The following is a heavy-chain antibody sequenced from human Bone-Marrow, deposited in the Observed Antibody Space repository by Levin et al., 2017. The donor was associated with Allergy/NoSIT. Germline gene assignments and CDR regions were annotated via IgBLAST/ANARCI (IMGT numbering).Heavy chain of an antibody. CDR2: IFSSGSI. J-gene: IGHJ4*02. CDR1: GGSISGYY. D-gene: IGHD1-1*01. V-gene: IGHV4-59*01. Sequence: KASETLSLTCSVSGGSISGYYWSWIRQPPGQGLEWIGHIFSSGSIRYNPSLKSRVTISLDAPKNQFSLNLSSVTAADTAVYYCAREVLQVGKKIYFDSWGQGTLVTVSS. CDR3: AREVLQVGKKIYFDS.